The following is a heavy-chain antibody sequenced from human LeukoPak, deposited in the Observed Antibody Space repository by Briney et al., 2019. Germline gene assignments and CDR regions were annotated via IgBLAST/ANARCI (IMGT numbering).Heavy chain of an antibody. CDR3: AKTDSYCSSTSCYYYGMDV. D-gene: IGHD2-2*01. CDR2: ISYDGSNK. J-gene: IGHJ6*02. Sequence: GGSLRLSCAASGFTFSSYGMHWVRQAPGKGLEWVAVISYDGSNKYYADSVKGRFTISGDNSKNTLYLQMNSLRAEDTAVYYCAKTDSYCSSTSCYYYGMDVWGQGTTVTVSS. CDR1: GFTFSSYG. V-gene: IGHV3-30*18.